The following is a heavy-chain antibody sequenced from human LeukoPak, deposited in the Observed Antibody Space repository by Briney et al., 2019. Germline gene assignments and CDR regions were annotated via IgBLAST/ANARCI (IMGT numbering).Heavy chain of an antibody. CDR2: IGIRDDT. Sequence: GGSLRLSCAASGFTFRDYDMHWVRQVPGRGLEWVSAIGIRDDTHYPDSVKCRFTISRENAKNSLYLQMNTLRDGDTAMYYCIRGGIRVSGIDAFDIWGQGTMVTVSS. CDR3: IRGGIRVSGIDAFDI. V-gene: IGHV3-13*01. J-gene: IGHJ3*02. CDR1: GFTFRDYD. D-gene: IGHD5/OR15-5a*01.